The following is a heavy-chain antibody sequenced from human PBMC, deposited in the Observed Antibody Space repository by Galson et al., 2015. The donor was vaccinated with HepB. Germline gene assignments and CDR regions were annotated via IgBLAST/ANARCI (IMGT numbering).Heavy chain of an antibody. CDR1: GGTFSRSG. J-gene: IGHJ6*02. Sequence: SVKVSCKASGGTFSRSGISWVRQAPRQGLEWMGGIVPLFDEVSYAQRFQGRVTITADENTTTAYMELSSLRSEDTAVYYCARDQRLDGDDSYYGMDVWGLGTTVTVSS. V-gene: IGHV1-69*13. CDR2: IVPLFDEV. CDR3: ARDQRLDGDDSYYGMDV. D-gene: IGHD4-17*01.